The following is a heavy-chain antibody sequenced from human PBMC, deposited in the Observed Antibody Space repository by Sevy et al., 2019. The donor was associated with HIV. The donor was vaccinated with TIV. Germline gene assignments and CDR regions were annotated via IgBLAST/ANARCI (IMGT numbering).Heavy chain of an antibody. D-gene: IGHD3-22*01. CDR2: IYSGDRT. CDR1: GFTVADSY. V-gene: IGHV3-53*01. J-gene: IGHJ3*02. Sequence: GGSLRLSCAASGFTVADSYMSWVRQGPGKGLQWVSIIYSGDRTYYADSVKGRFTISRDNSENTRYLQMNSLKAEDTAVYFCARLGVYYYDSSGYYTTGNAFDIWGQGTKVTVSS. CDR3: ARLGVYYYDSSGYYTTGNAFDI.